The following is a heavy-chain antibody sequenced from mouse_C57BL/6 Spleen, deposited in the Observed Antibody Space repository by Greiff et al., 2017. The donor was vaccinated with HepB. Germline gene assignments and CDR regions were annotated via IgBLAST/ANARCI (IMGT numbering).Heavy chain of an antibody. Sequence: VQLQQPGAELVRPGSSVKLSCKASGYTFTSYWMDWVKQRPGQGLEWIGNIYPSDSETHYNQKFKDKATLTVDKSSSTAYMQLISLTSEDSAVYYCARSYGRGYAMDYWGQGTSVTVSS. D-gene: IGHD1-1*01. J-gene: IGHJ4*01. CDR3: ARSYGRGYAMDY. V-gene: IGHV1-61*01. CDR2: IYPSDSET. CDR1: GYTFTSYW.